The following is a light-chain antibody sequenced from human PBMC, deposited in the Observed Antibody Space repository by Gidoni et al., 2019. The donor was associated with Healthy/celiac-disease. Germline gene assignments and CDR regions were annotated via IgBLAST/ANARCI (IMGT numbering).Light chain of an antibody. CDR2: AAS. J-gene: IGKJ3*01. CDR1: QGISSY. CDR3: QQYYSYPFT. V-gene: IGKV1-8*01. Sequence: IRRTKSPSSLSASTGDRVTITGRARQGISSYLAWSQQKPGKAPKLLIYAASTLQSGVPSRFSGSGSGTDFTLTISCLQSEDFATYYCQQYYSYPFTFGPXTKVDIK.